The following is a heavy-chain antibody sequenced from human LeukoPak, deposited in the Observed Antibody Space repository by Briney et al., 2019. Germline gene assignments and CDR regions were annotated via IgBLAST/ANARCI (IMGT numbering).Heavy chain of an antibody. J-gene: IGHJ4*02. V-gene: IGHV3-33*01. CDR2: IWYDGSNK. Sequence: PGRSLRLSCAASGFTFSSYGMHWVRQAPGKGLEWVAVIWYDGSNKYYADSVKGRFTISRDNSKNTLYLQMNSLRAEDTAAYYCARAVAVEASFDYWGQGTLVTVSS. CDR1: GFTFSSYG. CDR3: ARAVAVEASFDY. D-gene: IGHD6-19*01.